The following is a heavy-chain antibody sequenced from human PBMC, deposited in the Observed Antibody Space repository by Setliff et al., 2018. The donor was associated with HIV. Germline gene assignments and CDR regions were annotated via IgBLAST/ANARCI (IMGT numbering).Heavy chain of an antibody. CDR3: ARHVSWYSSSWSYYFDY. CDR2: IYTSRGT. Sequence: PSETLSITCTVSGGSISGYHWNWLRQTPGKGLEWIGYIYTSRGTNYNHSLRTRVIISVDTSKNQFSLKLSSVTAADTAVYYCARHVSWYSSSWSYYFDYWGQGTLVTVSS. CDR1: GGSISGYH. V-gene: IGHV4-4*09. J-gene: IGHJ4*02. D-gene: IGHD6-13*01.